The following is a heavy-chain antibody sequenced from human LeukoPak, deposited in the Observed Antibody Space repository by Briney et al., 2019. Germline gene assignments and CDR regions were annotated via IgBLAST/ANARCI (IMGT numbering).Heavy chain of an antibody. CDR1: GGSMPSNTYY. V-gene: IGHV4-39*01. Sequence: PSETLSLTCTVSGGSMPSNTYYWGWVRQSPEKGLEWIESIYNKVSTHYNPSLKSRVTMSVDTSRSQFSLKLTSMTAADTAIYYCARNSSSSYFDTWGQGILVTVSS. CDR3: ARNSSSSYFDT. J-gene: IGHJ4*02. D-gene: IGHD6-6*01. CDR2: IYNKVST.